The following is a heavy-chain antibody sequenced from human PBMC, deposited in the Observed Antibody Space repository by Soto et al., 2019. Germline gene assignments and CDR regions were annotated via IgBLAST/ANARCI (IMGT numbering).Heavy chain of an antibody. Sequence: PGGSLRLSCAASGFTFSSYGMHWVRQAPGKGLEWVAVISYDGSNKYYADSVKGRFTISRDNSKNTLYLQMNSLRDEDTAVYYCARFDILTALSPFDPWGQGTLVTVSS. D-gene: IGHD3-9*01. J-gene: IGHJ5*02. CDR1: GFTFSSYG. CDR2: ISYDGSNK. V-gene: IGHV3-30*03. CDR3: ARFDILTALSPFDP.